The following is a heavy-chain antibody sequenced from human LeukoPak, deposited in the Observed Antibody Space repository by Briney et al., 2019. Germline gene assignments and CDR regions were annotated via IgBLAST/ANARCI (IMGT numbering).Heavy chain of an antibody. CDR2: ISGSGGST. J-gene: IGHJ4*01. CDR1: GFTFSSYG. Sequence: GGSLRLSCAASGFTFSSYGMSWVRQAPGKGLEWVSAISGSGGSTYYADSVKGRFTISRDNSKNSLYLQMKSLTTDDTAFYYCVKGSRLRRLDYWGQGTLVTVSS. D-gene: IGHD4-17*01. V-gene: IGHV3-23*01. CDR3: VKGSRLRRLDY.